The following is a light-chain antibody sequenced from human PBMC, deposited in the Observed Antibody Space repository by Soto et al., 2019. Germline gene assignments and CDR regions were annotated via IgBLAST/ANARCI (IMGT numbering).Light chain of an antibody. J-gene: IGKJ4*01. CDR2: GAS. Sequence: EIVLTQYPGTVSLSPGERATLSCRASQSVSSSYLAWYQQKPGQAPRLLIHGASSRATGIPDRFSGSESGTDFTLTISRLEPEDSGVYYCQQYGSSPLTFGGGTKVEIK. CDR1: QSVSSSY. V-gene: IGKV3-20*01. CDR3: QQYGSSPLT.